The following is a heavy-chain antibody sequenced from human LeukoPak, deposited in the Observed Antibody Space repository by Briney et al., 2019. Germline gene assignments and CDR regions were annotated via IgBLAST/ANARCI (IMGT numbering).Heavy chain of an antibody. Sequence: GGSLRLSCAASGFTFSSYGMSWVRQAPGKGLEWVSAISGSGGSTYYADSVKGRFIISRDNSKNTLYLQMNSLRVEDTAVYYCAKFALRYCSGGSCHPFDYWGQGTLVTVSS. CDR2: ISGSGGST. CDR3: AKFALRYCSGGSCHPFDY. CDR1: GFTFSSYG. D-gene: IGHD2-15*01. J-gene: IGHJ4*02. V-gene: IGHV3-23*01.